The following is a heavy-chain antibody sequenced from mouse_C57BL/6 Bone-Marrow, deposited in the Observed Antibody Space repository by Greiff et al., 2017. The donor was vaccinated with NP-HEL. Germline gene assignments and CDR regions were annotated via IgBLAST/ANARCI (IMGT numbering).Heavy chain of an antibody. CDR3: TRRTLITTVVANFDY. J-gene: IGHJ2*01. CDR2: IDPETGGT. V-gene: IGHV1-15*01. D-gene: IGHD1-1*01. CDR1: GYTFTDYE. Sequence: VKLVESGAELVRPGASVTLSCKASGYTFTDYEMHWVKQTPVHGLEWIGAIDPETGGTAYNQKFKGKAILTADKSSSTAYMELRSLTSEDSAVYYCTRRTLITTVVANFDYWGQGTTLTVSS.